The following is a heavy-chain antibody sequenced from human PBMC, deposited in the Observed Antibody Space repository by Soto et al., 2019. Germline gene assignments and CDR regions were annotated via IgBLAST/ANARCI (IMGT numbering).Heavy chain of an antibody. V-gene: IGHV4-30-4*01. CDR1: GGSISSGDYY. Sequence: QVQLQESGPGLVKPSQTLSLTCTVSGGSISSGDYYWSWIRQPPGKGLEWIGYIYYSGSTYYNPSLKSRVTISVDTSKNQFSLKLSSVTAAATDVYYCARGSYYYDRSGYYHYWGQGTLVTVSS. CDR2: IYYSGST. CDR3: ARGSYYYDRSGYYHY. D-gene: IGHD3-22*01. J-gene: IGHJ4*02.